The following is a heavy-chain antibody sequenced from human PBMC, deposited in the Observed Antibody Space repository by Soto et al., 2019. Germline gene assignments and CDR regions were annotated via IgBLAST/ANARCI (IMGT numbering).Heavy chain of an antibody. V-gene: IGHV4-31*03. J-gene: IGHJ6*02. Sequence: QVQLQESGPGLVKPSETLSLTCTVSGGSISSGGYYWTWIRQLPGKGLEWIGYIHNSGFTYYNPSLKSRVTISVGTSKTHFSLRLSSVTAEDTAVYYCARDPYNGMDVWGPGTTVTVSS. CDR1: GGSISSGGYY. D-gene: IGHD1-20*01. CDR2: IHNSGFT. CDR3: ARDPYNGMDV.